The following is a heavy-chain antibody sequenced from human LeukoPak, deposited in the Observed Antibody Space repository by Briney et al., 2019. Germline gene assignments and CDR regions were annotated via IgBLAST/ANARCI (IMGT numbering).Heavy chain of an antibody. D-gene: IGHD6-13*01. CDR1: GDSITTYF. Sequence: PSETLPLTCAVSGDSITTYFWGWIRQPPGKGLEWIGSIYYSGSTNYNPSLKSRVTMSVDTSKNQFSLKLSSVTAADTAVYYCARSGSSWYGDAFDIWGQGTMVTVSS. CDR2: IYYSGST. V-gene: IGHV4-39*07. CDR3: ARSGSSWYGDAFDI. J-gene: IGHJ3*02.